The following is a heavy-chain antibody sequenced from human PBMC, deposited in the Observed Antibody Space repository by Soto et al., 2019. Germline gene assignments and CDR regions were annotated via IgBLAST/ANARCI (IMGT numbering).Heavy chain of an antibody. D-gene: IGHD3-9*01. CDR2: IFYSGNT. CDR3: ARGPSFMYYDILTGLKRFDS. Sequence: SETLSLTCSVSGGSIRGTDYYWSWIRQPPGKGLEWIGYIFYSGNTYSNPSLKSRVSLSVDTSRNQFSLRLTSMTAADTAVYYCARGPSFMYYDILTGLKRFDSWGQGTLVTVSS. CDR1: GGSIRGTDYY. V-gene: IGHV4-30-4*01. J-gene: IGHJ4*02.